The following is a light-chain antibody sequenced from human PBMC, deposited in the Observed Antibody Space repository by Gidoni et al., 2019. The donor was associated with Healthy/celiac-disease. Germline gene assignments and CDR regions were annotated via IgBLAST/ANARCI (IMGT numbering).Light chain of an antibody. Sequence: EIVMTQSPATLSVSPGERATLSCRASHSVSSNLAWYQQKPAQAPRLLIYCASTRATGIPARFSGSGSGTEFTLTISSLQSEDFAVYYCQQYNNWPYTFGQGTKLEIK. V-gene: IGKV3-15*01. CDR3: QQYNNWPYT. CDR2: CAS. J-gene: IGKJ2*01. CDR1: HSVSSN.